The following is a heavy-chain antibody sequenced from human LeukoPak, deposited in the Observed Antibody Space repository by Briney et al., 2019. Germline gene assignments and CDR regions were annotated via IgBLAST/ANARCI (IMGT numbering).Heavy chain of an antibody. CDR1: GGSISSYY. CDR3: ARSAGVVNWFDP. CDR2: IYYSGST. V-gene: IGHV4-59*01. J-gene: IGHJ5*02. Sequence: LXXPVXGGSISSYYWSWIRQPPGKGLEWIGYIYYSGSTNYNPSLKSRVTIPVDTSKNQFSLKLSSVTAADTAVYYCARSAGVVNWFDPWGQGTLVTVSS. D-gene: IGHD2-8*01.